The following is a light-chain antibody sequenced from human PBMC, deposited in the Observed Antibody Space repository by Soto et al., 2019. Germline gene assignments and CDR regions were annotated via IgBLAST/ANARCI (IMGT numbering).Light chain of an antibody. J-gene: IGLJ3*02. CDR2: EVS. Sequence: QSALTQPASVSGSPGQSITISCTGTSSDVGGYNYVSWYQHHPGKAPKLMIYEVSNRPSGVSNRFSGSKSGNTASLTISGLQAEDEADYYCSSYTGSSTPVFGGGTKLTFL. V-gene: IGLV2-14*01. CDR1: SSDVGGYNY. CDR3: SSYTGSSTPV.